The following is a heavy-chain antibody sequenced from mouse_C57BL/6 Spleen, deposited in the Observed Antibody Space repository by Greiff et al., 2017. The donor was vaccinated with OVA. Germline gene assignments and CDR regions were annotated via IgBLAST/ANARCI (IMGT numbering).Heavy chain of an antibody. Sequence: QVQLKQPGAELVKPGASVKLSCKASGYTFTSYWMHWVKQRPGQGLEWIGMIHPNSGSTNYNEKFKSKATLTVDKSSSTAYMQLSSLTSEDSAVYYCARRGYGSSYWYFDVWGTGTTVTVSS. CDR2: IHPNSGST. CDR3: ARRGYGSSYWYFDV. V-gene: IGHV1-64*01. CDR1: GYTFTSYW. J-gene: IGHJ1*03. D-gene: IGHD1-1*01.